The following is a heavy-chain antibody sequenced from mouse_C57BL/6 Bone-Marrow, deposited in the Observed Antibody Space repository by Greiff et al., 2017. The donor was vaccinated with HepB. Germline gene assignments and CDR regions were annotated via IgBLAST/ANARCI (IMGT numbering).Heavy chain of an antibody. V-gene: IGHV3-6*01. D-gene: IGHD2-3*01. Sequence: VQLKESGPGLVKPSQSLSLTCSVTGYSITSGYYWNWIRQFPGNKLEWVGYISYDGGNNYNPSLKNRISITRDTSKNQFFLKLSSVTTEDTATYYCARDGYYLYWYFDVWGTGTTVTVSS. J-gene: IGHJ1*03. CDR2: ISYDGGN. CDR1: GYSITSGYY. CDR3: ARDGYYLYWYFDV.